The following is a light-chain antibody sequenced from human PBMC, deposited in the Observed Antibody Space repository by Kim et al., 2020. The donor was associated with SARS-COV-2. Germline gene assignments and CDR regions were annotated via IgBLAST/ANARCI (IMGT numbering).Light chain of an antibody. CDR3: QQFHEWPAIT. CDR1: QHIGTA. J-gene: IGKJ4*01. CDR2: RVS. Sequence: IVMTQSPATLSVSPGDRVTLSYRASQHIGTALAWYQQRPGQAPRVLMSRVSARATGVPVRFTGGGSGTDFTLTISSLQSEDIGVYYCQQFHEWPAITCGGGTKVEI. V-gene: IGKV3-15*01.